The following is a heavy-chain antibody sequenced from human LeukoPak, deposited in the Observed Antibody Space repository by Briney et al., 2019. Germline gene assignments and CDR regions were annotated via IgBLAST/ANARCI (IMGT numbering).Heavy chain of an antibody. J-gene: IGHJ6*02. CDR2: ISYDGSNK. D-gene: IGHD4-17*01. CDR3: AKDYGDLLYYGMDV. CDR1: GFTFSSYG. V-gene: IGHV3-30*18. Sequence: GGSLRLSCAASGFTFSSYGIHWVRQAPGKGLEWVAVISYDGSNKYYADSVKGRFTISRDNSKNTQYLQMNSLRSEDTALYYCAKDYGDLLYYGMDVWGQGTTVTVSS.